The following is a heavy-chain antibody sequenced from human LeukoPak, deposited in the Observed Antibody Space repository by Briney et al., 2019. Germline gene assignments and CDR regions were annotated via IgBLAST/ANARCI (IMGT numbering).Heavy chain of an antibody. J-gene: IGHJ4*02. D-gene: IGHD5-18*01. V-gene: IGHV4-38-2*01. CDR1: GYSISSGYY. Sequence: SETLSLTCAVSGYSISSGYYWGWIRQPPGRGLEWIGYTHYSGTTNYNPSLRSRLTMSVDTSKNQFSLKLTSVTAADTAVYYCLTVDATMGVDYWGQGTLVTVSS. CDR3: LTVDATMGVDY. CDR2: THYSGTT.